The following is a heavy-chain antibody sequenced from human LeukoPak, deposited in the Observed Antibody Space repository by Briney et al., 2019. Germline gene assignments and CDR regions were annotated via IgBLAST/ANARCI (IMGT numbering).Heavy chain of an antibody. CDR2: ISAYNGNT. CDR1: GYTFTSYG. V-gene: IGHV1-18*01. J-gene: IGHJ4*02. Sequence: VASVKVSCKASGYTFTSYGISWVRQAPGQGLEWMGWISAYNGNTNYAQKLQGRVTMTTDTSTSTAYMELRSLRSDDTAVYYCARDITDRYYDSSGYPEPFDYWGQGTLVTVSS. D-gene: IGHD3-22*01. CDR3: ARDITDRYYDSSGYPEPFDY.